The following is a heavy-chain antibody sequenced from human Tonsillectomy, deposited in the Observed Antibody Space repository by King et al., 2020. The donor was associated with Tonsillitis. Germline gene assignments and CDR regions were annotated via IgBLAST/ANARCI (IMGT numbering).Heavy chain of an antibody. Sequence: VQLVESGGGVVQPGRSLRLSCAASGFTFSNYGMHWVRQAPGKGLEWVALIAYDGSYENYADSVKGRFAISRDNAKNTLYLEMNSLRVEDTAVYYCAIGGIGLSDWYFDLWGRGTLVTVSS. J-gene: IGHJ2*01. D-gene: IGHD2-15*01. CDR1: GFTFSNYG. CDR2: IAYDGSYE. CDR3: AIGGIGLSDWYFDL. V-gene: IGHV3-30*03.